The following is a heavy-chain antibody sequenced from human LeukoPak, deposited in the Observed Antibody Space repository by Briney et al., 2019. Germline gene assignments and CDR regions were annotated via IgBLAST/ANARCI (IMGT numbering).Heavy chain of an antibody. CDR1: GGTFSSYA. D-gene: IGHD3-22*01. V-gene: IGHV1-69*05. CDR2: IIPILGTA. J-gene: IGHJ2*01. CDR3: ARGEKYYDSSGYPLDWYFDL. Sequence: ASVKVSCKASGGTFSSYAISWVRQPPGQGLEWMGGIIPILGTANYAQKFQGRVTTTTDESTRTAYMELSSLRSEDTAVYYCARGEKYYDSSGYPLDWYFDLWGRGTLVTVSS.